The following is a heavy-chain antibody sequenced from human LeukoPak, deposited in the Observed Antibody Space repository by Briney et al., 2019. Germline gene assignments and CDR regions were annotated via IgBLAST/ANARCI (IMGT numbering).Heavy chain of an antibody. Sequence: GGSLRLSCAASGFTFNTYSMNWVRQAPGKGLEWVSSITSSSTSMYYADSVKGRFTISRDNSKNTLYLQMNSLRAEDTAVYYCAKGRGWEASYYYYYMDVWGKGTTVTISS. CDR1: GFTFNTYS. J-gene: IGHJ6*03. V-gene: IGHV3-21*01. D-gene: IGHD1-26*01. CDR3: AKGRGWEASYYYYYMDV. CDR2: ITSSSTSM.